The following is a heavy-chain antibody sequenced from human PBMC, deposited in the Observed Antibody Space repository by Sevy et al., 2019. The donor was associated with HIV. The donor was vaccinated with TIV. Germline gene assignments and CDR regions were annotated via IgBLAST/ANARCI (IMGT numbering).Heavy chain of an antibody. V-gene: IGHV3-7*01. Sequence: SLRLSCAASGFTFSSYWMSWVRQAPGKGLEWVANIKQDGSEKYYVDSVKGRFTISRDNAKNSLYLQMNSLRAEDTAVYYCARERSIWIQLWRGLDAFDIWGQGTMVTVSS. CDR1: GFTFSSYW. J-gene: IGHJ3*02. CDR2: IKQDGSEK. D-gene: IGHD5-18*01. CDR3: ARERSIWIQLWRGLDAFDI.